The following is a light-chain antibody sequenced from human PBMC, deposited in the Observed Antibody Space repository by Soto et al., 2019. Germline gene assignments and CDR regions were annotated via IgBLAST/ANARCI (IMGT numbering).Light chain of an antibody. V-gene: IGLV2-11*01. CDR1: SSDVGCYNY. Sequence: QSALTQPRSVSGSPGQSVTISCTGTSSDVGCYNYFSWYQQHPGKAPKLMIYDVSKRPSGVPDRFSGSKSGNTASLTISGLQAEAEACYYCCSYAGSYVFGTGNKLTVL. CDR3: CSYAGSYV. CDR2: DVS. J-gene: IGLJ1*01.